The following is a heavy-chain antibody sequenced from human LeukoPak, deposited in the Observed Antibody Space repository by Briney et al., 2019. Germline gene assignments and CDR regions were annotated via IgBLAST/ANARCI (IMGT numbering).Heavy chain of an antibody. CDR2: ISGSGHIT. CDR3: AKDISLHSGSDTCFDY. J-gene: IGHJ4*02. D-gene: IGHD1-26*01. Sequence: GGSLRLSCAASGFTFNYYAMSWVRQAPGKGLEWVSAISGSGHITYYTDSVKGRFTISRDNAKNSLYLQMNSLRAEDTALYYCAKDISLHSGSDTCFDYWGQGTLVTVSS. CDR1: GFTFNYYA. V-gene: IGHV3-23*01.